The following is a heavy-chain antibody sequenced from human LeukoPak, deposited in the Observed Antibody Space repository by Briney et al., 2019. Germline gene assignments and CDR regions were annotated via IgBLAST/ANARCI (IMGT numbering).Heavy chain of an antibody. CDR3: ARDPYSSGWLDY. J-gene: IGHJ4*02. D-gene: IGHD6-19*01. CDR2: IWYDGSNK. Sequence: GGSLRLSCAASGFTFSSYGMHWVRQAPGKGLGWVAVIWYDGSNKYYADSVKGRFTISRDNSKKTLYLQMNSLRAEDTAVYYCARDPYSSGWLDYWGQGTLVTVSS. CDR1: GFTFSSYG. V-gene: IGHV3-33*01.